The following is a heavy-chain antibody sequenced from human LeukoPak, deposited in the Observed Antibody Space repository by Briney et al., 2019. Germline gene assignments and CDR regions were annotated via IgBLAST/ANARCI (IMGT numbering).Heavy chain of an antibody. V-gene: IGHV4-59*08. Sequence: SETLSLTCTVSGGSISSYYWSWIRQPPGKGLEWIGYIYYSGSTNYNPSLKSRVTISVDTSKNQFSLKLSSVTAADTAVYYCARHAVSLNYDILTGYSFMDVWGQGTTVTVSS. CDR2: IYYSGST. D-gene: IGHD3-9*01. J-gene: IGHJ6*02. CDR1: GGSISSYY. CDR3: ARHAVSLNYDILTGYSFMDV.